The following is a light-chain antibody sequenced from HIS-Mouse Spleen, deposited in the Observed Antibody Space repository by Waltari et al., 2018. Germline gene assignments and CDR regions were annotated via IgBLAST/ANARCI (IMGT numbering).Light chain of an antibody. CDR2: RNN. V-gene: IGLV1-47*01. CDR1: SSNLGRNY. CDR3: AAWDDSLSGVV. J-gene: IGLJ2*01. Sequence: QSVLTQPPSASGTPGQRVTISCSGSSSNLGRNYVYLYQQLPGTAPKLLIYRNNQRPSGVPDRFSGSKSGTSASLAISGLRSEDEADYYCAAWDDSLSGVVFGGGTKLTVL.